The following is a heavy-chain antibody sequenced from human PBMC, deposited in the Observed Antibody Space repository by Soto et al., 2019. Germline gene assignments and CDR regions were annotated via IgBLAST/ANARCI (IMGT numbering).Heavy chain of an antibody. CDR1: GFSFNTYP. CDR3: AKILSTVTTYYYGMDV. J-gene: IGHJ6*02. V-gene: IGHV3-23*01. D-gene: IGHD4-17*01. CDR2: ISGSGGDT. Sequence: GGSLRLSCAASGFSFNTYPMTWVRQAPGKRLEGVSSISGSGGDTYYIDSVKGRFTISRDNSKNTVYLQMNSLRAEDTAVYYCAKILSTVTTYYYGMDVWGQGTTVTVSS.